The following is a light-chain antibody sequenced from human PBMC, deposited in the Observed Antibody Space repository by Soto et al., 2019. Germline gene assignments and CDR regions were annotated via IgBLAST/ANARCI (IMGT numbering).Light chain of an antibody. J-gene: IGLJ1*01. CDR2: EVS. CDR3: NSYTTTTTYV. Sequence: QSALTQPPSASGSPGQSVAISCTGTSSDVGGYNYVSWYQQHPGKVPKLMIYEVSNRPSGVSNRFSGSKSGNTASLTISGLQAEDEADYYCNSYTTTTTYVFGTGTKVTVL. V-gene: IGLV2-14*01. CDR1: SSDVGGYNY.